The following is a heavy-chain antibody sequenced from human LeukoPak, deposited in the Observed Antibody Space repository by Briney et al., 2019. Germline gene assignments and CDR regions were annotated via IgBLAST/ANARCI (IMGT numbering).Heavy chain of an antibody. CDR1: GVSISSYY. V-gene: IGHV4-59*01. CDR2: IYSSGST. Sequence: PSETLSLNCTVSGVSISSYYWSWIRQVPGKGLEWIEYIYSSGSTNCNPSLKSRVTISLDTSKNQFSLKLSFVTAADTAVYYCARGVAAPGTGGLSWFDPWGQGTLVTVSS. CDR3: ARGVAAPGTGGLSWFDP. J-gene: IGHJ5*02. D-gene: IGHD6-13*01.